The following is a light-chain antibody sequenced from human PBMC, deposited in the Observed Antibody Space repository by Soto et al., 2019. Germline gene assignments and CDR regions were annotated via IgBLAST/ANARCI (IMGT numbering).Light chain of an antibody. V-gene: IGKV1-8*01. J-gene: IGKJ5*01. CDR1: QGISSY. CDR3: MQPLHLPVT. Sequence: AIRMSQSPSSLSASTGDRVTITCRASQGISSYLACYQQKPGKAPKLLIYAASTLQSGVPSRFSGSGSGTEFTLRISRVEAEDVGVYYCMQPLHLPVTFGQGTRLEIK. CDR2: AAS.